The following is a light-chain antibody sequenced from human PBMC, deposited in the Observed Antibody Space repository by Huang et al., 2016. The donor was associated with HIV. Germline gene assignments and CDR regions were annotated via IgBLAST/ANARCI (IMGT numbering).Light chain of an antibody. V-gene: IGKV3-20*01. CDR1: QSVSSTY. Sequence: EIVLTQSPGTLSLSPGERATLSCRASQSVSSTYLAWYQQKPGQAPRVLIYGASSRATAIPDRFSGSGSGTDCTLTISRLEPEDFAVYYCQQYGSSLRLTFGGGTKVEIK. J-gene: IGKJ4*01. CDR2: GAS. CDR3: QQYGSSLRLT.